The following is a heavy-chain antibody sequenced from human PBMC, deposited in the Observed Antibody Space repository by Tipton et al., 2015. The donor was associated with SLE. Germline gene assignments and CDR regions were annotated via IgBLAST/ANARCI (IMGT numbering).Heavy chain of an antibody. D-gene: IGHD3-9*01. CDR1: GYTFTDYY. Sequence: QLVQSGAEVKKPGASVKVSCKTSGYTFTDYYTHWVRQAPGQGLEWMGWISAHNGNTNYAQRLQGRVTMSTDTSTSTAYMELRSLRSDDTAVYYGARGPFLTGYYPVFDYWGQGTLVTVSS. J-gene: IGHJ4*02. V-gene: IGHV1-18*04. CDR2: ISAHNGNT. CDR3: ARGPFLTGYYPVFDY.